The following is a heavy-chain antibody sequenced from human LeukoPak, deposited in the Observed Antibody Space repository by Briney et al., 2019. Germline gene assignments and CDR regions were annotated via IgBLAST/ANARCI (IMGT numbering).Heavy chain of an antibody. CDR1: GGSFSGYY. CDR2: INHSGST. Sequence: PSETLSLTCAVYGGSFSGYYWSWIRQPPGKGLEWIGEINHSGSTNYNPSLKSRVTISVDTSKNQFSLKLSSVTAADTAVYYCARGRRSRWYIYYYYMDVWGKGTTVTVSS. V-gene: IGHV4-34*01. J-gene: IGHJ6*03. CDR3: ARGRRSRWYIYYYYMDV. D-gene: IGHD6-19*01.